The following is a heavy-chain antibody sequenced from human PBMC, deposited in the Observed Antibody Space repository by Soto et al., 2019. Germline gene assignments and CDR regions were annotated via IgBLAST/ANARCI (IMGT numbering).Heavy chain of an antibody. J-gene: IGHJ4*02. Sequence: SETLSLTCTVSSGSIGGYYWSWIRQPPGKVLEWIGFIYYSGSTNYNPSLKSRVTMSADTSKNQFSLKLSSVTAADTAVYYCARGGRGYCGGDCYQDFDYRGQGTLVTVFS. D-gene: IGHD2-21*02. V-gene: IGHV4-59*01. CDR1: SGSIGGYY. CDR3: ARGGRGYCGGDCYQDFDY. CDR2: IYYSGST.